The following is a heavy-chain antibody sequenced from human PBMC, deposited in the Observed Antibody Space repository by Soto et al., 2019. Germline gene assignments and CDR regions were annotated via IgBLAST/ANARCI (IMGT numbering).Heavy chain of an antibody. CDR1: GGSISSGGYY. CDR2: IYYSGST. Sequence: KSSETLSLTCTVSGGSISSGGYYWSWIRQHPGKGLERIGYIYYSGSTYYNPSLKSRVTISVDTSKNQFSLKLSSVTAADTAVYYCARSRDYGYVWGSYLFDYWGQXTLVTVSS. CDR3: ARSRDYGYVWGSYLFDY. J-gene: IGHJ4*02. D-gene: IGHD3-16*01. V-gene: IGHV4-31*03.